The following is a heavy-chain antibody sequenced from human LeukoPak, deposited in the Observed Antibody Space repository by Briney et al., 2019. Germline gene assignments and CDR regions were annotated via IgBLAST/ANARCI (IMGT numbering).Heavy chain of an antibody. Sequence: SVKVSCKASGYTFTGYYMHWVRQAPGQGLEWMGRIIPIFGTANYAQKFQGRVTITTDESTSTAYMELSSLRSEDTAVYYCARSSWGHFDAFDIWGQGTMVTVSS. J-gene: IGHJ3*02. CDR3: ARSSWGHFDAFDI. D-gene: IGHD7-27*01. CDR2: IIPIFGTA. V-gene: IGHV1-69*05. CDR1: GYTFTGYY.